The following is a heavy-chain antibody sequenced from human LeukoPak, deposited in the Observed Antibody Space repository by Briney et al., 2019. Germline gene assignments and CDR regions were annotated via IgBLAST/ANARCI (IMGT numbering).Heavy chain of an antibody. CDR3: ARQEYCSGGSCYTWFDP. J-gene: IGHJ5*02. CDR1: GYSINNYW. CDR2: IYPADSDI. Sequence: NHGESLKISCKGSGYSINNYWIGWVRQMPGKGLEWMGIIYPADSDIRYSPSFQGQVTISADKSISTAYLQWSSLKASDTAIYYCARQEYCSGGSCYTWFDPWGQGTLVIVSS. V-gene: IGHV5-51*01. D-gene: IGHD2-15*01.